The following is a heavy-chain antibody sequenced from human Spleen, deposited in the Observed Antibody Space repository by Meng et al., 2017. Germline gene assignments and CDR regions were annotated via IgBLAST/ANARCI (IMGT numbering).Heavy chain of an antibody. CDR3: ARLSYYDSRAHYYFDF. CDR1: RGSVGGSY. V-gene: IGHV4-59*02. Sequence: SGPGRVESSDALPLTSPRSRGSVGGSYLRWIRPPPGRGLAWMDSIYHSWCTNYIPSLTRRVAISVDTSKREFAFRLRSVSAADTPVYYCARLSYYDSRAHYYFDFRGRGTLVTVSS. CDR2: IYHSWCT. J-gene: IGHJ2*01. D-gene: IGHD3-22*01.